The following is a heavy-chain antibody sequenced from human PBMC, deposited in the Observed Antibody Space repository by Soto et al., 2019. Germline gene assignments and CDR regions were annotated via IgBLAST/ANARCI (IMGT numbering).Heavy chain of an antibody. J-gene: IGHJ4*02. Sequence: EVQVVESGGGLVQPGGSLRLSCAASGFTFNSYAMHWVRQAPGKGLEYVSGISTNGGGTYYANSVKGRFSISRDNSKNTLYLQMGSLRAEDMAVYYCARDGARGDPGKHYFDYWGQGTLVTVSS. D-gene: IGHD2-21*01. CDR2: ISTNGGGT. CDR1: GFTFNSYA. V-gene: IGHV3-64*01. CDR3: ARDGARGDPGKHYFDY.